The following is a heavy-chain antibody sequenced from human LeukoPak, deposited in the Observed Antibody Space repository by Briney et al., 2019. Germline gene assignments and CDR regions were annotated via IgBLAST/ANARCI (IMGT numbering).Heavy chain of an antibody. CDR1: GFTVSSNS. D-gene: IGHD4/OR15-4a*01. CDR3: ARRAGAYSHPYDY. V-gene: IGHV3-53*01. CDR2: IYSDNI. Sequence: WGSLRLSCTVSGFTVSSNSMSWVRQAPGKGLEWVSFIYSDNIHYSDSVKGRFTISRDNSKNTLYLQMNSLRAEDTAVYYCARRAGAYSHPYDYWGQGTLVTVSS. J-gene: IGHJ4*02.